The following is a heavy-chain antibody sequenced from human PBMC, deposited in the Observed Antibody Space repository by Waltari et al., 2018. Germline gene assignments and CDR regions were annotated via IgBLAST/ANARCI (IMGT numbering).Heavy chain of an antibody. V-gene: IGHV4-59*02. CDR3: ARRSGHSYDY. J-gene: IGHJ4*02. CDR2: IYGGIGST. CDR1: GGSVRSNY. Sequence: QVQLQESGPGLVKPSETLSLTCAVSGGSVRSNYWSWMRQSPGKGLEWIGYIYGGIGSTSYNPSLKSRVIISTDTSKNQFSLKVNSVTAADTAVYYCARRSGHSYDYWGQGVLVTVSS. D-gene: IGHD3-3*01.